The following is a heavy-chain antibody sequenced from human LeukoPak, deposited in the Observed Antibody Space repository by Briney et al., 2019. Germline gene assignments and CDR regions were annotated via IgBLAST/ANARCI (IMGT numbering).Heavy chain of an antibody. CDR1: GFTFSSYA. Sequence: GGSLRLSCAAPGFTFSSYAMSWVRQAPGKGLEWVSTISGSGTGTYYADSVKGRFTISRDNSKYTLYLQMNSLRADDTAVYYCAKGGYSSGWRNYFDYWGQGTLVTVSS. V-gene: IGHV3-23*01. CDR2: ISGSGTGT. CDR3: AKGGYSSGWRNYFDY. J-gene: IGHJ4*02. D-gene: IGHD6-19*01.